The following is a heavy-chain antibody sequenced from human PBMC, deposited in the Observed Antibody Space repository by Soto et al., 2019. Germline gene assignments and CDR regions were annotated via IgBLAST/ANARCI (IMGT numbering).Heavy chain of an antibody. D-gene: IGHD4-17*01. J-gene: IGHJ4*02. Sequence: QVQLVQSGAEVKKPGSSVKVSCKASGGTFSSYTISWVRQAPGQGLEWMGRIIPILGIANYAQKFQGRVTITADKSTSTAYMEVRSLRSEDTAVYYCAVGSATVTTPGRPAWGQGTLVTVSS. CDR3: AVGSATVTTPGRPA. CDR1: GGTFSSYT. CDR2: IIPILGIA. V-gene: IGHV1-69*02.